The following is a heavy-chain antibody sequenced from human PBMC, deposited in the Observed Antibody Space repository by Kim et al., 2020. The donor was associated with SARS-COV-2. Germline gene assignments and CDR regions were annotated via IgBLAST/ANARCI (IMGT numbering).Heavy chain of an antibody. J-gene: IGHJ4*02. D-gene: IGHD6-13*01. V-gene: IGHV3-33*06. CDR1: GFTFSSYG. CDR3: AKDRGERGAAAGPCDY. Sequence: GGSLRLSCAASGFTFSSYGMHWVRQAPGKGLEWVAVIWYDGSNKYYADSVKGRFTISRDNSKNTLYLQMNSLRAEDTAVYYCAKDRGERGAAAGPCDYWGQGTLVTVSS. CDR2: IWYDGSNK.